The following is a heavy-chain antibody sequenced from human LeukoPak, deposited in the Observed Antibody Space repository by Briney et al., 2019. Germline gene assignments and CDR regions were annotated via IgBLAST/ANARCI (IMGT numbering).Heavy chain of an antibody. Sequence: SVKVSCKASGGTFSSTTINWVRQAPGQGLEWMGGITPIFRTPNYAQKFEGRVTITAVESMSTAYMELSSLRSEDTAVYYCARGWLAETTVVTPYNYWGQGTLVTVSS. J-gene: IGHJ4*02. CDR3: ARGWLAETTVVTPYNY. D-gene: IGHD2-21*02. CDR1: GGTFSSTT. CDR2: ITPIFRTP. V-gene: IGHV1-69*13.